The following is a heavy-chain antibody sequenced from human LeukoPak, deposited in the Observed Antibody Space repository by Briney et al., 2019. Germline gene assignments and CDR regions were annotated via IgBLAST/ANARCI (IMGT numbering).Heavy chain of an antibody. CDR1: GFTVSNNY. CDR2: TDTGGRT. J-gene: IGHJ4*02. Sequence: GGSLRLSCAASGFTVSNNYMSWVRQAPGKGLEWVSVTDTGGRTYYADSVKGRFTISRDNSRNTVDLQMNSLRVDDTAVYYCARERGVGGSGTLDYWGQGTLVAVSS. CDR3: ARERGVGGSGTLDY. D-gene: IGHD3-10*01. V-gene: IGHV3-53*01.